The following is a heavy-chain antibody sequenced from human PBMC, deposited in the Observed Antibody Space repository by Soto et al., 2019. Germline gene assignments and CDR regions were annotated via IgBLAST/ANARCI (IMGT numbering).Heavy chain of an antibody. CDR3: ARCTAPPYSSSPIYNWFDP. D-gene: IGHD6-13*01. CDR1: GGSISSSSYY. J-gene: IGHJ5*02. Sequence: QLQLQESGPGLVKPSETLSLTCTVSGGSISSSSYYWGWIRQPPGKGLEWIGSIYYSGSTYYNPSLKSRVTISVDTSKNQFSLKLSSVTAADTAVYYCARCTAPPYSSSPIYNWFDPWGQGTLVTVSS. CDR2: IYYSGST. V-gene: IGHV4-39*01.